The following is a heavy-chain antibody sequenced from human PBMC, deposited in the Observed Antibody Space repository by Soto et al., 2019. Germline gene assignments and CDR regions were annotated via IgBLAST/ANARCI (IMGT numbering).Heavy chain of an antibody. CDR2: IFHNGNT. CDR3: ASRTYAMDV. Sequence: QVQLQESGPGLVKPSGTLSLTCAVSGGSISSSNWWSWVRQPPGKGLEWIGEIFHNGNTYSNPSHTGRVTMSVDKSKNQFSLNLYSVTAADTAVYYCASRTYAMDVWGQGTTVTVSS. CDR1: GGSISSSNW. V-gene: IGHV4-4*02. J-gene: IGHJ6*02.